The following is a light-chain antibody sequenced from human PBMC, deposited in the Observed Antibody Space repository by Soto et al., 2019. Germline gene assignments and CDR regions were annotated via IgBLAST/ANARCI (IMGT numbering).Light chain of an antibody. CDR3: QQFIDGWT. CDR2: DAS. V-gene: IGKV1-5*01. CDR1: QSISSY. Sequence: DIQMTQSPSSLSASVGDRVTITCRASQSISSYLNWYQQKPGKAPNLLIYDASTLESGVPSRFRGSGSETEFTLTTSGLQPDDFATYYCQQFIDGWTFGQGTKVDIK. J-gene: IGKJ1*01.